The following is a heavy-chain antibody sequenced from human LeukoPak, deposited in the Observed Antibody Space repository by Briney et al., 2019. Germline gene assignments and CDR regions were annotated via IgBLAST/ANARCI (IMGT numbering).Heavy chain of an antibody. V-gene: IGHV4-59*01. D-gene: IGHD1-26*01. CDR3: AREWRELGAFDI. CDR2: IYYSGST. J-gene: IGHJ3*02. Sequence: SETLSLTCTVSGGSISSYYWSWIRQPPGKGLEWIGYIYYSGSTNYNPSLKSRVTISVDTSKNQFSLKLSSVTAADTAVYYCAREWRELGAFDIWGQGTMVAVSS. CDR1: GGSISSYY.